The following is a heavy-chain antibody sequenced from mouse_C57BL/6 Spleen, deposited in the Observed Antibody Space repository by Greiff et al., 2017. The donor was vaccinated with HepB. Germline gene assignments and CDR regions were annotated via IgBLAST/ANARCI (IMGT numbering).Heavy chain of an antibody. V-gene: IGHV5-6*01. CDR2: ISSGGSYT. CDR1: GFTFSSYG. J-gene: IGHJ3*01. CDR3: ARHEGNYPFAY. Sequence: EVQVVESGGDLVKPGGSLKLSCAASGFTFSSYGMSWVRQTPDKRLEWVATISSGGSYTYYPDSVKGRFTISRDNAKNTLYLQMSSLKSEDTAMYYCARHEGNYPFAYWGQGTLVTVSA. D-gene: IGHD2-1*01.